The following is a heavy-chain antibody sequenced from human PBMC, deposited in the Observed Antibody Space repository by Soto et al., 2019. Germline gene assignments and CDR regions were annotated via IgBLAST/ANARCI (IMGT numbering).Heavy chain of an antibody. J-gene: IGHJ4*02. CDR1: GGSIYTGGFY. V-gene: IGHV4-31*03. CDR2: IYYTGST. Sequence: QVQLQESGPGLVKPSQTLSLTCTVSGGSIYTGGFYWSWIRQLPGKGLEWLGYIYYTGSTQYTPSLKSRLTISTDTSDTQFALRLTSVTAGDTAVYYCATSLVTSRTRVDYWGQGTLGTVSS. CDR3: ATSLVTSRTRVDY. D-gene: IGHD2-2*01.